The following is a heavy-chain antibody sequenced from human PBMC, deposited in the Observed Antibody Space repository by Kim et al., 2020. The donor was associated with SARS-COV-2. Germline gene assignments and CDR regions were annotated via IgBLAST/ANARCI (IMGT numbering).Heavy chain of an antibody. Sequence: GGSLRLSCAASGFTFSSYGMHWVRQAPGKGLEWVAVIWYDGSNKYYAYTVKGRFTISRDNSKNTLYLQMNSLRAEDTAVYYCAKETGWGFGELWRHYYYGMDVWGQGTTVTVSS. D-gene: IGHD3-10*01. V-gene: IGHV3-33*06. CDR2: IWYDGSNK. CDR3: AKETGWGFGELWRHYYYGMDV. CDR1: GFTFSSYG. J-gene: IGHJ6*02.